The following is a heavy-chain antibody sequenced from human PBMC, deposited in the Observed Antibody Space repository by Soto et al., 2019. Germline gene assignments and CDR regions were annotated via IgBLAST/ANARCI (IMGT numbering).Heavy chain of an antibody. CDR3: ARHRIERDRAVWFDP. J-gene: IGHJ5*02. CDR2: ISSSSSTI. V-gene: IGHV3-48*01. Sequence: GGSLRLSCAASGFTFSSYSMNWVRQAPGKGLEWVSYISSSSSTIYYADSVKGRFTISRDNAKNSLYLQMNSLTAADTAVYYCARHRIERDRAVWFDPWGQGTLVTSPQ. D-gene: IGHD2-15*01. CDR1: GFTFSSYS.